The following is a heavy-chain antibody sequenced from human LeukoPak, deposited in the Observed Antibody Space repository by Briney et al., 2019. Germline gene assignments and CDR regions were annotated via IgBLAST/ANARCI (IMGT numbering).Heavy chain of an antibody. Sequence: GGSLRLSCAASGFTFSTYWMTWVRQAPGKGLEWVANIKEDESEKYYVDSVKGRFNIFRDNAKNLLYLQMNSLRAEDTAVYYCARVHYYDSGAYRHFEDWGQGTLVTVSS. CDR3: ARVHYYDSGAYRHFED. D-gene: IGHD3-22*01. CDR2: IKEDESEK. V-gene: IGHV3-7*01. CDR1: GFTFSTYW. J-gene: IGHJ4*02.